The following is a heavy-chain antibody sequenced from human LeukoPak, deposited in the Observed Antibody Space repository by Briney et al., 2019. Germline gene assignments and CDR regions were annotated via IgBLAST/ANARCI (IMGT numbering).Heavy chain of an antibody. D-gene: IGHD6-19*01. CDR2: IYYSGST. V-gene: IGHV4-59*11. CDR1: GGSISSHY. CDR3: ARLNSSGWYIWFDL. J-gene: IGHJ5*02. Sequence: PSETLSITCTVSGGSISSHYWSWIRQPPGKGLEWIGYIYYSGSTNYNPSLKSRVTISVDTSKNQFSLKLSSVTAADTAVYYCARLNSSGWYIWFDLWGQGTLVTVTS.